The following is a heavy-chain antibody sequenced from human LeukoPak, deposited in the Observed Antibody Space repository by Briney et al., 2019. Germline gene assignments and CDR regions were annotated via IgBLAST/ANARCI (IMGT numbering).Heavy chain of an antibody. J-gene: IGHJ4*02. CDR1: GGSISSSSYY. Sequence: PSETLSLTCTVSGGSISSSSYYWGWIRQPPGKGLEWNGSIYYSGSTYYNPSLKSRVTISVDTSKNQFSLKLSSVTAADTAVYYCARIPPIADSSSAFDYWGQGTLVTVSS. CDR2: IYYSGST. D-gene: IGHD6-13*01. CDR3: ARIPPIADSSSAFDY. V-gene: IGHV4-39*07.